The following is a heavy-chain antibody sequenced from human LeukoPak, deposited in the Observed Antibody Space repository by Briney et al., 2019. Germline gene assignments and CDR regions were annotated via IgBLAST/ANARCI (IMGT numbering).Heavy chain of an antibody. CDR1: GFTFSDYY. CDR2: ISSSGSPT. D-gene: IGHD3-10*01. J-gene: IGHJ3*02. V-gene: IGHV3-11*01. Sequence: GGSLRLSCAASGFTFSDYYMSWIRQAPGKGLEWVSYISSSGSPTYYADSVKGRFTLSRDNPKNSLYLQMNSLRAEDTAVYYCARAKDPPGGAFDIWGQGTMVTVSS. CDR3: ARAKDPPGGAFDI.